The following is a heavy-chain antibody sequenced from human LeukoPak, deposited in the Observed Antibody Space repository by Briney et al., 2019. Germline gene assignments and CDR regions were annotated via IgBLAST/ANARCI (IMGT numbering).Heavy chain of an antibody. CDR1: GGSISSYY. D-gene: IGHD2-21*01. CDR3: ARGGWDSNCGGDCPFDY. J-gene: IGHJ4*02. Sequence: SETLSLTCTVSGGSISSYYWSWIRQPPGKGLEWIGYIYYSGSTNYNPSLKSRVTISVDTSKNQFSLKLSSVTAADTAVYYCARGGWDSNCGGDCPFDYWGQGTLVTVSS. CDR2: IYYSGST. V-gene: IGHV4-59*01.